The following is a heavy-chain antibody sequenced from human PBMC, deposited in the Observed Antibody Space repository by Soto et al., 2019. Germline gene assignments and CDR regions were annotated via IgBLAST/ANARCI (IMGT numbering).Heavy chain of an antibody. J-gene: IGHJ4*02. CDR3: VGRYFDWFDY. CDR2: INHSGST. CDR1: GGSFSGYY. V-gene: IGHV4-34*01. D-gene: IGHD3-9*01. Sequence: SETLSLTCAVYGGSFSGYYWSWIRQPPGKGLEWIGEINHSGSTNYNPSLKSRVTISVDTSKNQFSLKLSSVTAADTAVYYCVGRYFDWFDYWGQGTLVTVSS.